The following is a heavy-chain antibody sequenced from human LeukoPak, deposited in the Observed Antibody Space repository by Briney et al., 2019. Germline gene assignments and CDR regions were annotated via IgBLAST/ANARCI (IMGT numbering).Heavy chain of an antibody. D-gene: IGHD3-22*01. V-gene: IGHV1-2*02. CDR1: GYTFSSYG. Sequence: GASVKVSCKASGYTFSSYGFSWVRQAPGQGLEWMGGIIPIFGTANYAQKFQGRVTMTRDTSISTAYMELSRLRSDDTAVYYCAREPYYYDSSGYYYGDYWGQGTLVTVSS. J-gene: IGHJ4*02. CDR2: IIPIFGTA. CDR3: AREPYYYDSSGYYYGDY.